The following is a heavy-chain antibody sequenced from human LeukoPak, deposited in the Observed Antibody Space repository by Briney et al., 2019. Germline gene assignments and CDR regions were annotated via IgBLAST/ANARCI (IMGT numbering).Heavy chain of an antibody. CDR3: ARGGRYFDWFPGDY. CDR2: INAGNGNT. Sequence: ASVKVSCKASGYTFTSYAMHWVRQAPGQRLEWMGWINAGNGNTKYSQKFQGRVTITRDTSASTAYMELSSLRSEDTAVYYCARGGRYFDWFPGDYWGQGTLVTVSS. V-gene: IGHV1-3*01. CDR1: GYTFTSYA. D-gene: IGHD3-9*01. J-gene: IGHJ4*02.